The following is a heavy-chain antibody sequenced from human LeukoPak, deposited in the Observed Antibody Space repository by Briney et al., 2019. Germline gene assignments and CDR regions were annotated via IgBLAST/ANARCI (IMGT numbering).Heavy chain of an antibody. CDR3: AREVGDGYNYVDS. V-gene: IGHV4-59*01. CDR1: GGSISSYY. D-gene: IGHD5-24*01. CDR2: IYYSGST. J-gene: IGHJ4*02. Sequence: SETLSLTCTGSGGSISSYYWSWIRQPPGKGLEWIGYIYYSGSTTYNPSLKSRVTISVDTSNNQFSLKLSSVTAADTAVYYCAREVGDGYNYVDSWGQGTLVTVSS.